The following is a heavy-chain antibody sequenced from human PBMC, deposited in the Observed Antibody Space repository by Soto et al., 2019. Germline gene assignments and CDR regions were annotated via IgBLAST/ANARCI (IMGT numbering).Heavy chain of an antibody. CDR1: GFTFRSYA. CDR2: ISGSGGST. D-gene: IGHD3-3*01. J-gene: IGHJ6*02. Sequence: GVSLRLSCAASGFTFRSYAMSWVRQAPGKGLEWVSAISGSGGSTYYADSVKGRFTISRDNSKNTLYLQMNSLRAEDTAVYYCAKDLPGYDFWSGLGYYYGMDVWGQGTTVTVSS. CDR3: AKDLPGYDFWSGLGYYYGMDV. V-gene: IGHV3-23*01.